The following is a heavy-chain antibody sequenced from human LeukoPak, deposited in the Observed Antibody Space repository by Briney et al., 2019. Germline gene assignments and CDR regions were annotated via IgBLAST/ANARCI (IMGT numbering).Heavy chain of an antibody. CDR3: ARDWDYYDSSGYYDY. J-gene: IGHJ4*02. Sequence: GGSLRLSCAASGFTFSDYYMSWIRQAPGKGLEWVSYISSSGSTIYYAGSVKGRFTISRDNAKNSLYLQMNSLRAEDTAVYYCARDWDYYDSSGYYDYWGQGTLVTVSS. D-gene: IGHD3-22*01. CDR1: GFTFSDYY. V-gene: IGHV3-11*01. CDR2: ISSSGSTI.